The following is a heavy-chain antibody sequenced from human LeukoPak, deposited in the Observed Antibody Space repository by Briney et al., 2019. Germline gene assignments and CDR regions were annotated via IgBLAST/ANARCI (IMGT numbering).Heavy chain of an antibody. Sequence: PSETLSLTCTVSGYSISSGYYWGWIRQPPGKGLEWIGSIYHSGRTYYNPSLKSRVTISVDTSKNQFSLKLSSVTAADTAVYYCARDRPLRYFDWPATEGGGYWFDPWGQGTLVTVSS. CDR1: GYSISSGYY. J-gene: IGHJ5*02. D-gene: IGHD3-9*01. CDR3: ARDRPLRYFDWPATEGGGYWFDP. V-gene: IGHV4-38-2*02. CDR2: IYHSGRT.